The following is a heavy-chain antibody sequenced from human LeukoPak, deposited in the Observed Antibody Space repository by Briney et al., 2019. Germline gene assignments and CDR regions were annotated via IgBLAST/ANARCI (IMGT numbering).Heavy chain of an antibody. J-gene: IGHJ6*02. V-gene: IGHV4-38-2*02. CDR2: IYHSGST. Sequence: PSETLSLTFTVSGYSISSGYYWGWIRQPPGKGLEWIGSIYHSGSTYYNPSLKSRVTISVDTSKNQFSLKLSSVTAADTAVYYCASGGIVGANYYGMDVWGQGTTVTVSS. CDR1: GYSISSGYY. CDR3: ASGGIVGANYYGMDV. D-gene: IGHD1-26*01.